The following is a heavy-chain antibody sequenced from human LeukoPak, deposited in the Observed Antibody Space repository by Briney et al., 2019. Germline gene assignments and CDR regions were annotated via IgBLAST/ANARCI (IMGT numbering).Heavy chain of an antibody. D-gene: IGHD5-18*01. CDR1: GSTFSSYW. V-gene: IGHV3-74*01. Sequence: PGGSLRLSCAASGSTFSSYWMHWVRQAPGKGLVWVSRINSDGSSTSYADSVKGRFTISRDNAKNTLYLQMNSLRAEDTAVYYCARPQLWSVGGFQHWGQGTLVTVSS. J-gene: IGHJ1*01. CDR2: INSDGSST. CDR3: ARPQLWSVGGFQH.